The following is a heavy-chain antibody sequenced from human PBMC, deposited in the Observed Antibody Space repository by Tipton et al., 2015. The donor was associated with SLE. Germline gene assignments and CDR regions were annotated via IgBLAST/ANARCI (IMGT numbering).Heavy chain of an antibody. CDR3: ASPRTGYSNYVFDY. CDR1: GDSIGSGGHD. J-gene: IGHJ4*02. CDR2: IYASGST. V-gene: IGHV4-61*02. Sequence: TLSLTCTVSGDSIGSGGHDWSWLRQPAGKGLEWIGRIYASGSTNYNLSLKSLVTISVDTSKNQFSLMLSSVTAADTAVYYCASPRTGYSNYVFDYWGQGTLVTVSS. D-gene: IGHD4-11*01.